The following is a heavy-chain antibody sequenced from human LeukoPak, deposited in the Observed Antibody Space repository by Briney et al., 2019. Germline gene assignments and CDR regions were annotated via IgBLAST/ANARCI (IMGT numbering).Heavy chain of an antibody. D-gene: IGHD6-6*01. Sequence: ASVKVSCKASGYTFTSYDINWVRQATGQGLEWMGWVNPNSGNTGYAQKFQGRVTMTRNTSISTAYMELSSLRSEDTAVYYCARGPLHHSSSDNWFDPWGQGTLVTVSS. CDR1: GYTFTSYD. J-gene: IGHJ5*02. CDR3: ARGPLHHSSSDNWFDP. CDR2: VNPNSGNT. V-gene: IGHV1-8*01.